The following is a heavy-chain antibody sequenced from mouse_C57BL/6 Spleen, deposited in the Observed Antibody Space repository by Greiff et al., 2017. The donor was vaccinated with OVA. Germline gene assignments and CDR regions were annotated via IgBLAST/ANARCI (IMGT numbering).Heavy chain of an antibody. CDR3: ARNWERGFDY. V-gene: IGHV1-64*01. J-gene: IGHJ2*01. CDR1: GYTFTSYW. CDR2: IHPNSGST. Sequence: QVQLQQPGAELVKPGASVKLSCKASGYTFTSYWMHWVKQRPGQGLEWIGMIHPNSGSTKYNEKFKSKATLTVDKSSSTAYMQLSSLTSEDSAVDFCARNWERGFDYWGQGTTLTVSS. D-gene: IGHD4-1*01.